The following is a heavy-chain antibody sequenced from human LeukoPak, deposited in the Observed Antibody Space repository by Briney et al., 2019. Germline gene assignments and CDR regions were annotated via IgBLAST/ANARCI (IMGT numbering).Heavy chain of an antibody. J-gene: IGHJ4*02. CDR2: IYDGGRT. CDR1: DDSVSSYY. V-gene: IGHV4-59*02. D-gene: IGHD3-16*01. Sequence: SETLSLTCTVSDDSVSSYYWSWIRQPPGKGLEWIGCIYDGGRTTCNASLISRVIISVDTSKNQFSLKLTSVTPADTAVYYCARGGGTLDNWGQGTLVTVSS. CDR3: ARGGGTLDN.